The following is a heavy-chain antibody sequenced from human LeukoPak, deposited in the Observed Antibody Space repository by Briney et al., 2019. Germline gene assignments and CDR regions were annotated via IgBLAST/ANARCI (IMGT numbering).Heavy chain of an antibody. V-gene: IGHV4-39*07. CDR3: AREATGYSYGYFDS. J-gene: IGHJ4*02. CDR1: GGSISSSSYY. Sequence: PSETLSLTCTVSGGSISSSSYYWGWIRQPPGKGLEWIGSIYYSGSTNYNPSLKSRVTISVDTSKNQFSLKLNSVTAADTAVYYCAREATGYSYGYFDSWGQGTLVTVSS. D-gene: IGHD5-18*01. CDR2: IYYSGST.